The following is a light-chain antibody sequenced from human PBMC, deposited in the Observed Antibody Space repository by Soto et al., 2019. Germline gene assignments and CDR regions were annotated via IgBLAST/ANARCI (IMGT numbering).Light chain of an antibody. CDR3: SSYTSSSPPNRV. J-gene: IGLJ3*02. V-gene: IGLV2-14*01. Sequence: QSALTQPASVSGSPGQSITISCTGTSSDVGGYNYVSWYQQHPGKAPKLMIYEVSNRPSGVSNRFSGSKSGNTASLTISGLQAEEEADYYCSSYTSSSPPNRVFGGGTKLTVL. CDR2: EVS. CDR1: SSDVGGYNY.